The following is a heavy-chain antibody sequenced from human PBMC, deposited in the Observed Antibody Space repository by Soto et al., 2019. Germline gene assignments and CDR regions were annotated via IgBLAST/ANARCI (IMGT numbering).Heavy chain of an antibody. D-gene: IGHD3-3*01. Sequence: GGSLRLSCAASGFPFSIYGMHWVRQSPGKGLEWVAVISYDGSNKYYADSVKGRFTISRDNSKNTLYLQMNSLRAEDTAVYYCAKDGLRGTVLRFLEWLPGGPGSYYHGMDVWGQGISVTVSS. CDR3: AKDGLRGTVLRFLEWLPGGPGSYYHGMDV. J-gene: IGHJ6*02. CDR1: GFPFSIYG. V-gene: IGHV3-30*18. CDR2: ISYDGSNK.